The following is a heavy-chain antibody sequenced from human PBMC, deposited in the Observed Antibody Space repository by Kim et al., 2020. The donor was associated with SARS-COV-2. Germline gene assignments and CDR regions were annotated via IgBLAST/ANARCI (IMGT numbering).Heavy chain of an antibody. D-gene: IGHD2-21*02. CDR2: GGST. Sequence: GGSTYYADSVKGRFTISRDNSKNTLYLQMNSLRAEDTAVYYCAGGRGNSAVWGQGTLVTVSS. J-gene: IGHJ4*02. CDR3: AGGRGNSAV. V-gene: IGHV3-53*01.